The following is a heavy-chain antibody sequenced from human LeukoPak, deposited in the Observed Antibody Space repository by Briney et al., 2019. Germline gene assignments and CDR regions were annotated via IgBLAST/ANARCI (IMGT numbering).Heavy chain of an antibody. CDR2: IYSGGST. CDR3: ARDLNRYYDILTGYPL. J-gene: IGHJ4*02. D-gene: IGHD3-9*01. CDR1: GFTVSSNY. Sequence: GGSLRLSCAASGFTVSSNYMSWVRQAPGKGLEWVSVIYSGGSTYYADSVKGRFTISRDNSKNTLYLQMNSLRAEGTAVYYCARDLNRYYDILTGYPLWGQGTLVTVSS. V-gene: IGHV3-66*02.